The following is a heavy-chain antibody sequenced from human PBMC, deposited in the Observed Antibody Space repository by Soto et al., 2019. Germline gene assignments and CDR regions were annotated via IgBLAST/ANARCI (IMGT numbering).Heavy chain of an antibody. V-gene: IGHV3-23*01. CDR3: AKDAVGYNVYWDWCDV. D-gene: IGHD1-26*01. CDR1: GFTFRNYA. CDR2: IDGGDGDT. Sequence: EVQLLESGGGLVQPGGSLRLSCAASGFTFRNYAMSWVRQAPGQGLEWVSSIDGGDGDTYYSDSVKARFTVSRDDSEKTLHLQMSSLRVDDTATYYGAKDAVGYNVYWDWCDVWGQGTLVIVSS. J-gene: IGHJ5*02.